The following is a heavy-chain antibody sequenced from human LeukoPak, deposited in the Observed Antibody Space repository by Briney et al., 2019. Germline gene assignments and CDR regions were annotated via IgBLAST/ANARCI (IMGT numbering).Heavy chain of an antibody. D-gene: IGHD5/OR15-5a*01. Sequence: GGSLRLSCAASGFTLNTYAMSSVRQAPGKRVEWVSSIGGGGGTYYADSLKGRFTIPRDNSKNTLYLQRNSLRAEDTAVYYCAKGNSGYNSVYYYHFFDYWGQGTLVTVSS. J-gene: IGHJ4*02. CDR3: AKGNSGYNSVYYYHFFDY. CDR2: IGGGGGT. V-gene: IGHV3-23*01. CDR1: GFTLNTYA.